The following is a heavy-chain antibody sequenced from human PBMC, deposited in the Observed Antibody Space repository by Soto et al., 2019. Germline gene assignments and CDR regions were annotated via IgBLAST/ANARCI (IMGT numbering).Heavy chain of an antibody. D-gene: IGHD2-15*01. CDR3: ARGPGGPDGPGDY. J-gene: IGHJ4*02. V-gene: IGHV1-3*01. CDR2: INAGNGNT. Sequence: QVQLVQSGAEVKKPGASVKVSCKASGYTFTSYAMHWVRQAPGQRLEWMGWINAGNGNTKYSQKFQDRVTITSDTSASTAYMELSSLRSEDTAVYYCARGPGGPDGPGDYWGQGTLVTVSS. CDR1: GYTFTSYA.